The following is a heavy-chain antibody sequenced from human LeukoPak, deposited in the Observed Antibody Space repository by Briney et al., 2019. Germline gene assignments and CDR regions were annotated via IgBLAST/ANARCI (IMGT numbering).Heavy chain of an antibody. CDR2: IYYSGSY. D-gene: IGHD4-17*01. V-gene: IGHV4-31*03. J-gene: IGHJ6*03. Sequence: PSETLSLTCIVSGGSISNGGYYWSWIRQHPGKGLEWIGYIYYSGSYYYHPSLNSRATISVDTSENQFSLKLSSVTAADTAVYYCARVDGDYRNYYYYMDVWSKGTTVTVSS. CDR1: GGSISNGGYY. CDR3: ARVDGDYRNYYYYMDV.